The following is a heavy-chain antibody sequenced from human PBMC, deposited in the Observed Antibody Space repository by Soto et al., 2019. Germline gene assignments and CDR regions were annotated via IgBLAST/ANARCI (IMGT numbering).Heavy chain of an antibody. Sequence: EVQLVESGGGLVKPGGPLRLSCAAPGFTFSSYSMNWVRQAPGKGLEWVSSISSRSSYIYYADSVKGRFTISRDNAKNSLYLQMNSLRAEDTTVYYCARDRGDDSSGYYYSPDAFDIWGQGTMVSVSA. D-gene: IGHD3-22*01. CDR2: ISSRSSYI. J-gene: IGHJ3*02. CDR1: GFTFSSYS. V-gene: IGHV3-21*01. CDR3: ARDRGDDSSGYYYSPDAFDI.